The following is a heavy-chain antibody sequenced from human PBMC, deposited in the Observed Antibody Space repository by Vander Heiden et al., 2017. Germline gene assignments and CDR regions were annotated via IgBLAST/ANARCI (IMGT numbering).Heavy chain of an antibody. CDR2: ISWNSGTV. J-gene: IGHJ6*02. CDR1: GFTFDDYA. V-gene: IGHV3-9*01. CDR3: AKHNPPDV. Sequence: EVQLVESGGGLVQPGRSLSLSCAASGFTFDDYAMDWVRQAPGKGLEWVSGISWNSGTVAYADSVKGRFTISRDNAKNSLYLQMNSLRAEDTALYYCAKHNPPDVWGQGTTVTVSS.